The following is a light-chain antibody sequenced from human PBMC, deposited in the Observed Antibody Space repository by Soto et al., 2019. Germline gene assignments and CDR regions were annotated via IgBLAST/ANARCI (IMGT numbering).Light chain of an antibody. V-gene: IGLV2-14*01. CDR2: DVS. J-gene: IGLJ2*01. Sequence: QSALTQPASVSGSPGQSITISCTGTSGDIGAHNFVSWYQQNPGKVPKLVIYDVSNRPPGVSNRFSGSKSGNTASLTISGLQAEDEADYYCSSYTTTFALVFGGGTKLTVL. CDR1: SGDIGAHNF. CDR3: SSYTTTFALV.